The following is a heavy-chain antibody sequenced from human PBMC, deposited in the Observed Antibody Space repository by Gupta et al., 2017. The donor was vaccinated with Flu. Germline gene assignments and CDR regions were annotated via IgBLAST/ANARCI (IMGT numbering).Heavy chain of an antibody. CDR2: IRHKAKNYTT. V-gene: IGHV3-72*01. Sequence: EVQLVESGGGLVQPGRSLRLSCAASGFSFSDLYMDVVRQAPGKGPEWVGRIRHKAKNYTTEYAASVQGRFTISRDDSRNSLHLQMTSLKTEDTAVYYCARAFTIETDQFDYWGQGTLVTVSS. CDR1: GFSFSDLY. CDR3: ARAFTIETDQFDY. D-gene: IGHD3-3*01. J-gene: IGHJ4*02.